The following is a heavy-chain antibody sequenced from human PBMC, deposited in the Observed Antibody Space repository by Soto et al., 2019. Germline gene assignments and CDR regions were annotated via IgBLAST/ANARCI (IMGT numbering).Heavy chain of an antibody. Sequence: DVRLAESGGGLVQPGGSLRLSCTTSGFSFASFSMTWVRQAPGKGLELVTTISGSDCKTYSADSVKGRFSISRDTSRNTLYLQMNSLRADDTAIYSWSKWSYLDYWGQGTRVTVAS. V-gene: IGHV3-23*04. CDR2: ISGSDCKT. D-gene: IGHD3-3*01. CDR1: GFSFASFS. J-gene: IGHJ4*02. CDR3: SKWSYLDY.